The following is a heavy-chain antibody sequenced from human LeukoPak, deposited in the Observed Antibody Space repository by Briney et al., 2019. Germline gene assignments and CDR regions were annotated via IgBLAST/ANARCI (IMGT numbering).Heavy chain of an antibody. CDR1: GYTFTGYY. Sequence: ASVKVSCKASGYTFTGYYMHWVRQAPGQGLEWMGWINPNSGGTNYAQKFQGRVTMTRDTSISTAYMELSRLRSDDTAVYYCARVGLAGATTGNRFDYWGQGTLVTVSS. CDR3: ARVGLAGATTGNRFDY. V-gene: IGHV1-2*02. CDR2: INPNSGGT. J-gene: IGHJ4*02. D-gene: IGHD1-26*01.